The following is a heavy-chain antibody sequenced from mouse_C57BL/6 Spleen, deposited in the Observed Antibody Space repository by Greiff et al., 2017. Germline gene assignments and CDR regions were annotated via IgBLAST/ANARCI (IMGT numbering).Heavy chain of an antibody. CDR3: TGDDGPSRDYYAMDY. Sequence: VQLQQSGTVLARPGASVKMSCKTSGYTFTSYWMHWVKQRPGQGLEWIGAIYPGNSDTSYNQKFKGKAKLTAVTSASTAYMELSSLTNEDSAVYYCTGDDGPSRDYYAMDYWGQGTSGTVSS. J-gene: IGHJ4*01. CDR1: GYTFTSYW. D-gene: IGHD2-3*01. CDR2: IYPGNSDT. V-gene: IGHV1-5*01.